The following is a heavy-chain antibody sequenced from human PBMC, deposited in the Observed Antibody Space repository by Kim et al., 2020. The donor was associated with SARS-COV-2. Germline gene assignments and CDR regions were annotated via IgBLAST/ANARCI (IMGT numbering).Heavy chain of an antibody. Sequence: AESVKGRFTISRDNYKNTLYLQMNSLRAEDTAVYYCAKDPGRVIAISFDYWGQGTLVTVSS. CDR3: AKDPGRVIAISFDY. D-gene: IGHD2-21*01. J-gene: IGHJ4*02. V-gene: IGHV3-23*01.